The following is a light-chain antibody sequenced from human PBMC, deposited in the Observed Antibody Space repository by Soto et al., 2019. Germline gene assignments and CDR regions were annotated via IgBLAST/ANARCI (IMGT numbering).Light chain of an antibody. Sequence: EIVLTQSPGTLSLSPGERATLSCRASQSVRSSYLAWYQQKPGQAPRLLIYGASSRATGIPDRFSGSGSGTDFTLTIDRLEPEDFAVYYCQEYGTSRTFGQGTKVDIK. J-gene: IGKJ1*01. V-gene: IGKV3-20*01. CDR2: GAS. CDR3: QEYGTSRT. CDR1: QSVRSSY.